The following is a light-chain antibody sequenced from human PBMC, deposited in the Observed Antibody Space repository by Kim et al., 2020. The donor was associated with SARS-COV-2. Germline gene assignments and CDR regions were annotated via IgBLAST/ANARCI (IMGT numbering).Light chain of an antibody. CDR3: CSYVATNQLL. J-gene: IGLJ2*01. Sequence: QSALTHPPSASGSPGPSVAIPCTGTSADIGGYEFVSWYQQYPGKAPKHLIYEVTKRPSGVPDRFSGSKSGNTASLPITGLQAGDEAGDYCCSYVATNQLLVGGGAQLTVL. V-gene: IGLV2-8*01. CDR1: SADIGGYEF. CDR2: EVT.